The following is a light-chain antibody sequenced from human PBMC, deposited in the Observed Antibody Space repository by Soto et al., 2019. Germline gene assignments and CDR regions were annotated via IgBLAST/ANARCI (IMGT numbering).Light chain of an antibody. CDR2: SNN. CDR1: SSNIGRNT. Sequence: QPVLTQPPSASGTPGQRVTISFSGSSSNIGRNTVNWYQQLPGTAPKLLIYSNNQRPSGVPDRFSGSKSGTSASLAISGLQSEDEADYYCAAWDDSLNGPVFGGGTKVTVL. J-gene: IGLJ2*01. CDR3: AAWDDSLNGPV. V-gene: IGLV1-44*01.